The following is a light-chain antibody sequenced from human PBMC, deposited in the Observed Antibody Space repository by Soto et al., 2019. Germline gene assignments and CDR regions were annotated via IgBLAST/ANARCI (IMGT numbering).Light chain of an antibody. J-gene: IGKJ3*01. CDR3: HQCGSSPFT. CDR1: QSINYRC. Sequence: EMVLTQAPDTLSLSPGERATLSCRASQSINYRCLAWYQQKPGQAPRLLISGASSRASGIPDRFSGTGSGTDFTLTITRLDPEDFAVYYCHQCGSSPFTFGHGTKVDIK. V-gene: IGKV3-20*01. CDR2: GAS.